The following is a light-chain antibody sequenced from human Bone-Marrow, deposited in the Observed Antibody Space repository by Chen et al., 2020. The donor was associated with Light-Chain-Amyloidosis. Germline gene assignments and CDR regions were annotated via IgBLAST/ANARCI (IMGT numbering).Light chain of an antibody. CDR2: EVT. CDR1: SSDVGGANH. V-gene: IGLV2-14*01. CDR3: SSYTITNTLV. J-gene: IGLJ1*01. Sequence: QSALTQPASVSGSPGQSITISCIGTSSDVGGANHVSWYQQHPDKAPKLMIYEVTNRPSWVPDRFSGAKSDNTASLTISGLQTEDEADYFCSSYTITNTLVFGSGTRVTVL.